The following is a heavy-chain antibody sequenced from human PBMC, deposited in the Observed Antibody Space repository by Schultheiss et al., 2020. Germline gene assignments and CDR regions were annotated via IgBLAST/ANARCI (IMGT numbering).Heavy chain of an antibody. V-gene: IGHV4-39*01. D-gene: IGHD6-13*01. CDR2: IYYSGST. CDR1: GGSISSSSYY. J-gene: IGHJ1*01. Sequence: SETLSLTCTVSGGSISSSSYYWGWIRQPPEKGLEWIGSIYYSGSTYYNPSLKSRVTISVDTSKNQFSLKLTSVTAADTAVYYCARWTAAGYFQHWGQGTLVTVSS. CDR3: ARWTAAGYFQH.